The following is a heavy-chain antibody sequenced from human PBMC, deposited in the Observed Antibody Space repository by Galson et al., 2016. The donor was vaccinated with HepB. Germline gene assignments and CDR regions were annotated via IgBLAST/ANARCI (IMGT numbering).Heavy chain of an antibody. CDR2: MNPNSDNT. V-gene: IGHV1-8*01. CDR1: GYTFTNYD. CDR3: ARGRRYYYDNSGYYYEGYYYAMDV. D-gene: IGHD3-22*01. Sequence: SVKVSCKAPGYTFTNYDINWVRQATGQGLEWIGWMNPNSDNTDYVQNFQGRVTMTRNTSISTAYMELSSLRSEDTAVYYCARGRRYYYDNSGYYYEGYYYAMDVWGQGTTVTVSS. J-gene: IGHJ6*02.